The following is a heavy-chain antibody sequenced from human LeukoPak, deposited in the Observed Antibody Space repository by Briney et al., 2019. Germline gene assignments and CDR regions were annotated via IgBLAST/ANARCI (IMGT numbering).Heavy chain of an antibody. CDR2: INHSGST. J-gene: IGHJ5*02. V-gene: IGHV4-34*01. CDR1: GGSFSVYY. CDR3: ARAWRSSGAFDP. D-gene: IGHD3-22*01. Sequence: SETLSLTCAVYGGSFSVYYWRWIRHPPGKGLEWIGEINHSGSTNYNPSLKSRVTISVDMSKNQVSLKLSSVTAADTAVYYCARAWRSSGAFDPWGQGTLVTVSS.